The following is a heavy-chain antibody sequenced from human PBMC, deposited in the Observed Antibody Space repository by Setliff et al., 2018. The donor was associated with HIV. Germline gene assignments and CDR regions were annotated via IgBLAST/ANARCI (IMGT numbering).Heavy chain of an antibody. CDR1: GGSLSDYY. CDR2: INHSGSS. Sequence: PSETLSLTCGVYGGSLSDYYWSWIRQPPGKGLEWIGEINHSGSSNYNPSLKSRVTISVDTSKNQLSLNVTSVTAADTAVYYCARHSSMTTVPFDPWGQGTLVTVSS. J-gene: IGHJ5*02. CDR3: ARHSSMTTVPFDP. V-gene: IGHV4-34*01. D-gene: IGHD4-17*01.